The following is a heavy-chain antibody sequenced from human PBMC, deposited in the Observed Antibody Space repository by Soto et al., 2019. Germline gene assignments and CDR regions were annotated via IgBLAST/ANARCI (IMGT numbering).Heavy chain of an antibody. Sequence: PGGSLRLSCAASGFIFSSYGMHWGRQAAGKGLERVAVIWCDGSNRHYADSVKGRFTVSSDNSQNMVYLQMNSLRVDDTAVYYCAQYRSTVRDYCDFRGQGALVTVSS. D-gene: IGHD6-13*01. CDR2: IWCDGSNR. V-gene: IGHV3-33*06. CDR1: GFIFSSYG. J-gene: IGHJ4*02. CDR3: AQYRSTVRDYCDF.